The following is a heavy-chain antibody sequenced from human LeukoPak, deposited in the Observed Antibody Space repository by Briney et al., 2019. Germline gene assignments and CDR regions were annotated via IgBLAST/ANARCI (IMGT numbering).Heavy chain of an antibody. D-gene: IGHD2-21*02. V-gene: IGHV1-46*01. CDR1: GYTFTSYY. J-gene: IGHJ3*02. CDR3: ARDVAYCGGDCYSISSGQRLFWGAFDI. Sequence: ASVTVSCTASGYTFTSYYMHWVRQAPGQGLEWMGIINPSGGSTSYAQKFQGRVTMTRDMSTSTVYMELSSLRSEDTAVYYCARDVAYCGGDCYSISSGQRLFWGAFDIWGQGTMVTVSS. CDR2: INPSGGST.